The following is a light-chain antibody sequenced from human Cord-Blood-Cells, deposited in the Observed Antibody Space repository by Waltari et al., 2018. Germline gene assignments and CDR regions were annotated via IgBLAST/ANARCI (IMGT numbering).Light chain of an antibody. CDR1: QSISSY. CDR3: QQSYSTPFT. V-gene: IGKV1-39*01. CDR2: AAS. Sequence: DIQMTQSPSSLSASVGDRVTITCRVSQSISSYLNWYQQKPGKAPNLLIYAASSLQSGVPSRFSGSGSGTDFTLTISSLQPEDFATYYCQQSYSTPFTFGPGTKVDIK. J-gene: IGKJ3*01.